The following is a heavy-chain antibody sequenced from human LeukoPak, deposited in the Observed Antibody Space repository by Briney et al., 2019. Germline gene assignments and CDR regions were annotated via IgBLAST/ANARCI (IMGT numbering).Heavy chain of an antibody. CDR1: GFTVSSNY. Sequence: GGSLRLSCAASGFTVSSNYTSWVRQAPGKGLEWVSVIYSGGSTYYADSVKGRFTISRDNSKNTLYLQMNSLRAEDTAVYYCARDPGIAAAGDYWGQGTLVTVSS. CDR2: IYSGGST. CDR3: ARDPGIAAAGDY. J-gene: IGHJ4*02. V-gene: IGHV3-66*01. D-gene: IGHD6-13*01.